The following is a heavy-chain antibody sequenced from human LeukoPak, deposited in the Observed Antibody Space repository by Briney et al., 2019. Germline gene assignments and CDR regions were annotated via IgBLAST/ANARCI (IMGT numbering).Heavy chain of an antibody. CDR2: ISWNSGSI. CDR3: AKGYTVTTDGHFDY. Sequence: PGGSLRLSCAASGFTFDDYAMHWVRQAPGKGLEWVSGISWNSGSIGYADSVKGRFTISRDNAKNSLYLQMNSLRAEDTALYYCAKGYTVTTDGHFDYWGQGTLVTVSS. CDR1: GFTFDDYA. V-gene: IGHV3-9*01. J-gene: IGHJ4*02. D-gene: IGHD4-17*01.